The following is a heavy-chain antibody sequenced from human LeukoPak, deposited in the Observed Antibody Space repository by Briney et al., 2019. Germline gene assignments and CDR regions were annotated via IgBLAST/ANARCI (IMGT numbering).Heavy chain of an antibody. CDR2: ISSSSSYI. J-gene: IGHJ6*02. CDR1: GFTFSSYS. V-gene: IGHV3-21*01. CDR3: AREDALAYYYGMDV. Sequence: GGSLRLSCAASGFTFSSYSMNWVRQAPGKGLEWVSSISSSSSYIYYADSVKGRFTISRDNAKNSLYQQMNSLRAEDTAVYYCAREDALAYYYGMDVWGQGTTVTVSS.